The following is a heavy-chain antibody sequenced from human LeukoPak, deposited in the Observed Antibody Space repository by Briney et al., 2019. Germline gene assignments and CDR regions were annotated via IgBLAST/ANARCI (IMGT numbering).Heavy chain of an antibody. D-gene: IGHD3-10*01. CDR2: IYYSGST. CDR3: ARDAVTSSGYYGMDV. J-gene: IGHJ6*02. Sequence: PSETLSLTCTVSGGSISSYYWSWIRQPPGKGLEWIGYIYYSGSTNYNPSLKSRVTISVDTSKNQFSLKLSSVTAADTAVYYCARDAVTSSGYYGMDVWGQGTTVTVSS. CDR1: GGSISSYY. V-gene: IGHV4-59*01.